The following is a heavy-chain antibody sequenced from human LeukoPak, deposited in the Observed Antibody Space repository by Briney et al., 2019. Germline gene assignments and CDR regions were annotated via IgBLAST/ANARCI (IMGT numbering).Heavy chain of an antibody. Sequence: GGSLRLSCTASRFSFSSYSMAWVRQAPGKGLEWVSGIGGSGAFKDYADSVKGRLTISRDNSKNILYLQMNSLSAEDTAVYYCATFGAKYNDFWTGYSNYFDSWGQGTLVTVSS. CDR3: ATFGAKYNDFWTGYSNYFDS. CDR1: RFSFSSYS. V-gene: IGHV3-23*01. CDR2: IGGSGAFK. D-gene: IGHD3-3*01. J-gene: IGHJ4*02.